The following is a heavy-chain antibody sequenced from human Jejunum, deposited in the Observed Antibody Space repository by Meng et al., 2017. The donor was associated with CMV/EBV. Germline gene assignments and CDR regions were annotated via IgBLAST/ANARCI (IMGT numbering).Heavy chain of an antibody. Sequence: YTFTEYYMQWVRQAPGQGLEWMGWINPQTGDTNYAPKFQGRVTMTRDMSINTVYMEVTRLRSDDTAVYYCAKDAGSFLDYYFDYWGQGTRVTVSS. J-gene: IGHJ4*02. CDR1: YTFTEYY. CDR2: INPQTGDT. D-gene: IGHD1-26*01. V-gene: IGHV1-2*02. CDR3: AKDAGSFLDYYFDY.